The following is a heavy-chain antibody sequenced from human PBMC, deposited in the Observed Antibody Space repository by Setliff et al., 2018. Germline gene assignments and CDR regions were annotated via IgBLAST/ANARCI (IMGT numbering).Heavy chain of an antibody. CDR3: ARDRSYYASGSFTKWFDY. Sequence: PSETLSLTCTVSGGSISSHYWSWIWQPPGKGLEWIGYISYTGRTNFTPSFKSRVTMSVDTSKSQFSLKLNSVTAADTATYYCARDRSYYASGSFTKWFDYWGQGALVTVSS. V-gene: IGHV4-59*11. D-gene: IGHD3-10*01. J-gene: IGHJ4*02. CDR1: GGSISSHY. CDR2: ISYTGRT.